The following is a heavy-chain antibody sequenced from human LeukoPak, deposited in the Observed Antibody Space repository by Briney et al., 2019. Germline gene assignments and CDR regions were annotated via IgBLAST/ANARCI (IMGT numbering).Heavy chain of an antibody. D-gene: IGHD3-22*01. CDR3: ARDSPYYYDSSGYYGIYYYYGMDV. CDR1: GGTFSSYA. J-gene: IGHJ6*02. V-gene: IGHV1-69*13. Sequence: ASVKVSCKASGGTFSSYAISWVRQAPGQGLEWMGGIIPIFGTANYAQKFQGRVTITADESTSTAYMGLSSLRSEDTAVYYCARDSPYYYDSSGYYGIYYYYGMDVWGQGTTVTVSS. CDR2: IIPIFGTA.